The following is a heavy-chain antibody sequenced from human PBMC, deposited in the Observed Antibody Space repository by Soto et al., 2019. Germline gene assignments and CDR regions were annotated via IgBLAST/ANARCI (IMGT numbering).Heavy chain of an antibody. CDR2: ISYDGSNK. V-gene: IGHV3-30*18. CDR3: AKDDYYYMDV. Sequence: GGSLRLSCAASGFTFSSYGMHWVRQAPGKGLEWVAVISYDGSNKYYADSVKGRFTISRDNSKNTLYLQMNSLRAEDTAVYYCAKDDYYYMDVWGKGTTVTVSS. CDR1: GFTFSSYG. J-gene: IGHJ6*03.